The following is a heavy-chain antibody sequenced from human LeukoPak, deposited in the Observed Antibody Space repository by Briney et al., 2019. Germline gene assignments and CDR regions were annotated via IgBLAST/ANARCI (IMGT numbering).Heavy chain of an antibody. D-gene: IGHD3-22*01. CDR3: ARDVYYYDSSGHDF. J-gene: IGHJ4*02. CDR2: IKRDGSEK. Sequence: GGSLRLSCAASGFTFSNYWMNWVRQAPGGGLEWVAHIKRDGSEKYYVVSVRGRFTISRDNVKNSLYLQLSSLKAEDTGIYYCARDVYYYDSSGHDFWGQGTLVTVSS. CDR1: GFTFSNYW. V-gene: IGHV3-7*01.